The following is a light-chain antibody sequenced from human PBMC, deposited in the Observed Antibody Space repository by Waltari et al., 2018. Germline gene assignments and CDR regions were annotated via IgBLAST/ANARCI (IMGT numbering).Light chain of an antibody. V-gene: IGKV2-28*01. CDR3: MQPLQTPWT. Sequence: DFVMTQSPLSLPVTLGEPASISCRSSQSLLHSSGYNYLDWYLQKPGQSPQLLVYLGSHRASGVPDRFSGSGSGTDFTLKISRVEAEDVGVYYCMQPLQTPWTFGQGTKVEIK. J-gene: IGKJ1*01. CDR1: QSLLHSSGYNY. CDR2: LGS.